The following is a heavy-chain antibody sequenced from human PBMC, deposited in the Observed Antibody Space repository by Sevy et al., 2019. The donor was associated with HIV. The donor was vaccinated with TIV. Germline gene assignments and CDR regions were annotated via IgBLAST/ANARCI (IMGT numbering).Heavy chain of an antibody. Sequence: VSVKGSCKASADTFTNNYMHWVRQAPGQGLEWMGIIDPSAGNASYAQRFQGRVTMTRDTSTSTLYMDLNSLRSEDTAVYYCVRADPAQHFDSWGQGTLVTVSS. CDR1: ADTFTNNY. CDR2: IDPSAGNA. V-gene: IGHV1-46*01. CDR3: VRADPAQHFDS. J-gene: IGHJ4*02.